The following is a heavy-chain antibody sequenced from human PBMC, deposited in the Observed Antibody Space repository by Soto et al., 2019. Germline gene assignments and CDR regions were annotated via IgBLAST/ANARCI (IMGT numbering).Heavy chain of an antibody. J-gene: IGHJ5*02. CDR1: GYTFTSYG. CDR2: ISAYNGNT. V-gene: IGHV1-18*01. CDR3: ARTPDRYSSGSYRATWFDP. Sequence: ASVKVSCKASGYTFTSYGISWVRQAPGQGLEWMGWISAYNGNTNYAQKLQGRVTMTTDTSTSTAYMELRSLRSDDTAVYYCARTPDRYSSGSYRATWFDPWGQGTLVTVSS. D-gene: IGHD6-19*01.